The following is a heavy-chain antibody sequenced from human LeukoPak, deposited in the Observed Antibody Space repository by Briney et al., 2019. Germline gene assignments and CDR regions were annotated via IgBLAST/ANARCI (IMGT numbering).Heavy chain of an antibody. D-gene: IGHD1-1*01. CDR3: ARVGNGMDHYYYYMDV. V-gene: IGHV4-38-2*01. CDR1: GYSISSGYY. J-gene: IGHJ6*03. Sequence: SETLSLTCAVSGYSISSGYYWGWIRQPPGKGLEWIGSIYHSGSTYYNPSLKGRVTISVDTSKNQFSLKLSSVTAADTAVYYCARVGNGMDHYYYYMDVWGKGTTVTVSS. CDR2: IYHSGST.